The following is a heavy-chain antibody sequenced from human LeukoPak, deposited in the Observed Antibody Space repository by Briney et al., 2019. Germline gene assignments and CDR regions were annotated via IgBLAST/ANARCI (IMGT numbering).Heavy chain of an antibody. V-gene: IGHV4-34*01. CDR2: INHSGST. CDR1: GESFSGYY. D-gene: IGHD2-8*01. CDR3: ARAPRCTNGVCYQGLHWFDP. Sequence: SETLSLTCAVYGESFSGYYWSWIRQPPGKGLEWIGEINHSGSTNYNPSLKSRVTISVDTSKNQFSLKLSSVTAADTAVYYCARAPRCTNGVCYQGLHWFDPWGQGTLVTVSS. J-gene: IGHJ5*02.